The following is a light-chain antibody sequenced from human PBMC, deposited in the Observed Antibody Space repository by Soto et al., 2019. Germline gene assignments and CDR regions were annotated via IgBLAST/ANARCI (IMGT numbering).Light chain of an antibody. Sequence: DIQMTQSPSTPSASVGDRVTITCRASQSISSWLAWYQQKPGKAPKLLIYDASSLESGVPSRFSGSGSGTEFTLTISSLQPDDFATYYCQQYNSYSPNTFGGGTKVDIK. J-gene: IGKJ4*01. CDR3: QQYNSYSPNT. CDR1: QSISSW. V-gene: IGKV1-5*01. CDR2: DAS.